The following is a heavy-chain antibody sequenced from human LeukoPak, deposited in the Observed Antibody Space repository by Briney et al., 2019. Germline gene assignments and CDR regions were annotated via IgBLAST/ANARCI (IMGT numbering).Heavy chain of an antibody. CDR1: GGSFSGYY. Sequence: SETLSLTCAVYGGSFSGYYWSWIRQTPGKGLEWIGEINHSGSTNYDPSLKSRVTISVDTSKNQFSLKLSSVTAADTAVYYCARGARYSGGYYVYWGQGTLVTVSS. CDR2: INHSGST. CDR3: ARGARYSGGYYVY. V-gene: IGHV4-34*01. D-gene: IGHD1-26*01. J-gene: IGHJ4*02.